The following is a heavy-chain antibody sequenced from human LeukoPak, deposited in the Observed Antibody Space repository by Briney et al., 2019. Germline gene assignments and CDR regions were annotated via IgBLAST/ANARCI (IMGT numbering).Heavy chain of an antibody. D-gene: IGHD6-19*01. CDR2: IRGDGRTT. J-gene: IGHJ4*01. V-gene: IGHV3-43*02. CDR3: AKDAVAGTWLHY. Sequence: GGCLRLSWAAAGFTVGVDAMGCVRHAPGKGLEWVSLIRGDGRTTSYAGSVRGRFTISRDNSKNSLYLQMSSLRGEDTAMYYCAKDAVAGTWLHYWGQGTLVTVSS. CDR1: GFTVGVDA.